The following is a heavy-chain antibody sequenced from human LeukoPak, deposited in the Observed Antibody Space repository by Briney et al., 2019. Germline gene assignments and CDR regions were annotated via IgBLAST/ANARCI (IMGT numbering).Heavy chain of an antibody. V-gene: IGHV3-21*01. CDR1: GFTFSSYS. J-gene: IGHJ4*02. CDR3: AREDLTSGYFDY. Sequence: GGSLRLSCAASGFTFSSYSMNWVRQAPGKGLEWVSSISSSSSYIYYADSVKGRFTISRDNAKNSLYLQMNSLRAEDTAVYYCAREDLTSGYFDYWGQGTLVTVSS. D-gene: IGHD3-16*01. CDR2: ISSSSSYI.